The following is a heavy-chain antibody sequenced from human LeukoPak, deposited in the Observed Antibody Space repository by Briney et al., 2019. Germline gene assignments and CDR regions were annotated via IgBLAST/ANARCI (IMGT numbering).Heavy chain of an antibody. J-gene: IGHJ6*03. CDR2: IIPIFGTA. CDR3: ARDAHIAAAGTPPYYYYMDV. D-gene: IGHD6-13*01. CDR1: GGTFSSYA. V-gene: IGHV1-69*13. Sequence: SVKVSCKASGGTFSSYAISWVRQAPGQGLEWMGGIIPIFGTANYAQKFQGRVTITADESTSTAYMELSSLRSEDTAVYYCARDAHIAAAGTPPYYYYMDVWGKGTTVTVSS.